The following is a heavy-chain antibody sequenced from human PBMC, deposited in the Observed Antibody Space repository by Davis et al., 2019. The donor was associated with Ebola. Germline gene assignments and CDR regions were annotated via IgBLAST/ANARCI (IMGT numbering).Heavy chain of an antibody. J-gene: IGHJ4*02. V-gene: IGHV4-39*01. D-gene: IGHD6-13*01. Sequence: PSETLSLTCTVSGGSITSRGYYWGWIRQPPGKGLEWIGSMHYSGRTYYTPSLQSRDTISADTSKNQVSLKLSSVTAADTAVYYCARRYFSSWFRGTFDYWGQGILVTISS. CDR2: MHYSGRT. CDR1: GGSITSRGYY. CDR3: ARRYFSSWFRGTFDY.